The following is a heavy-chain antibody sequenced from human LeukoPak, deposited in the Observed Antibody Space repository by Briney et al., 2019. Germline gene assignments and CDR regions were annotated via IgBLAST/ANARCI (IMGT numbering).Heavy chain of an antibody. D-gene: IGHD5-12*01. Sequence: GGSLRLSCAASGFTFSSYGMHWVRQASGKGLEWVAVISYDGSNKYYADSVKGRFTISRDNSKNTLYLQMNSLRAEDTAVYYCAKDRGYSGYDYGYYFDYWGQGTLVTVSS. CDR1: GFTFSSYG. CDR3: AKDRGYSGYDYGYYFDY. V-gene: IGHV3-30*18. J-gene: IGHJ4*02. CDR2: ISYDGSNK.